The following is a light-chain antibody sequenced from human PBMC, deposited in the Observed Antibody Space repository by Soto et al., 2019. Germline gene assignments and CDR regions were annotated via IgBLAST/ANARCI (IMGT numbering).Light chain of an antibody. Sequence: QSVLTQPASVSGSPGQSITISSTGTSSDVGGYNYVSWYQQHPGKAPKLIIYEVSNRPSGVSNRFSGSKSGNTASLTISGLQAEDEADYYSNSYTRKSTGVFGTGTKLTVL. J-gene: IGLJ1*01. CDR2: EVS. CDR1: SSDVGGYNY. CDR3: NSYTRKSTGV. V-gene: IGLV2-14*01.